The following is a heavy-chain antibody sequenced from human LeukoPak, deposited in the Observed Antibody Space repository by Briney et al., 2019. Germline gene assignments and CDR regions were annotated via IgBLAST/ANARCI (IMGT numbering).Heavy chain of an antibody. CDR3: ARAYYLDSGVTPDY. D-gene: IGHD3-22*01. V-gene: IGHV3-33*01. CDR2: IWYDGSNK. CDR1: GFTFSIYG. Sequence: GRSLRLSCAASGFTFSIYGMHWVRQAPGKGLEWVALIWYDGSNKYYADSVKGRFTISRDNSKNTVYLQMNSLRAEDTAVYYCARAYYLDSGVTPDYWGQGTLVTVSS. J-gene: IGHJ4*02.